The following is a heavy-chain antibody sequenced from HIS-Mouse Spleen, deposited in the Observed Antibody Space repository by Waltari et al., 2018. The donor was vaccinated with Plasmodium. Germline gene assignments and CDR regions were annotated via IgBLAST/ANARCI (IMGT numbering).Heavy chain of an antibody. Sequence: QVQLQQWGAGLLKPSETLSLTCAVYGGSFSGYYWSWIRQPPGKGLEWIGEINHSGRTNYNPSLNGRVTISVDTSKNQFSVKLSSVTAADTTVYYWARTGNTGSVDYWGQGTLVTVAS. V-gene: IGHV4-34*01. CDR3: ARTGNTGSVDY. CDR1: GGSFSGYY. J-gene: IGHJ4*02. D-gene: IGHD3-10*01. CDR2: INHSGRT.